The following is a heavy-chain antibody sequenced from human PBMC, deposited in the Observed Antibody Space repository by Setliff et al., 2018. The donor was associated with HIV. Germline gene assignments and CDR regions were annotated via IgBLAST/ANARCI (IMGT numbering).Heavy chain of an antibody. Sequence: PSETLSLTCAVYGGSFSTYYWGWIRQPPGKGLEWIGEMYHSGTTRYNPSLESRVTLSLDKSRNQSTLKMTSVTAADTALYYCAGESALSGQSDWGQGTLVTVSS. CDR2: MYHSGTT. CDR3: AGESALSGQSD. V-gene: IGHV4-34*01. CDR1: GGSFSTYY. D-gene: IGHD6-19*01. J-gene: IGHJ4*02.